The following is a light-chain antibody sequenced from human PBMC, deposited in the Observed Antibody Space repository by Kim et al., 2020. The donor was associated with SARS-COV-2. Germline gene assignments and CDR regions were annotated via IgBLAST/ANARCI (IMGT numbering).Light chain of an antibody. J-gene: IGLJ3*02. Sequence: SSELTQDPAVSVALGQPVRITCQGDSLRSYYASWYQQKPGQAPVLVIYGKNNRPSGIPDRFSGSSSGNTASVTITGAQAEDEADYYCNSRDSSGNHWVFGGGTQLTVL. CDR2: GKN. V-gene: IGLV3-19*01. CDR1: SLRSYY. CDR3: NSRDSSGNHWV.